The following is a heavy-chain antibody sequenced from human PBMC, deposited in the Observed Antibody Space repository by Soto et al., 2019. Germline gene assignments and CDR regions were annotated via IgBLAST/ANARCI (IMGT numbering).Heavy chain of an antibody. CDR1: GYTFTSYG. CDR2: ISAYNGNT. CDR3: AREPNYVDY. V-gene: IGHV1-18*01. Sequence: QVQLVQSGAEVKKPGASVKVSCKASGYTFTSYGISWVRQAPGQGLEWMGWISAYNGNTKYAHKLQGRVTMTTDTSTITVYMELRSLISDDTAVYYCAREPNYVDYWGQRTLVTVSS. J-gene: IGHJ4*02.